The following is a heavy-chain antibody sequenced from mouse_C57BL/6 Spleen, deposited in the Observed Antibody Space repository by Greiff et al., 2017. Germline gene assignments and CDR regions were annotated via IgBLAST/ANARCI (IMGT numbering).Heavy chain of an antibody. V-gene: IGHV1-55*01. CDR2: IYPGSGST. CDR1: GYTFTSYW. CDR3: AIYYDYLFGC. J-gene: IGHJ3*02. Sequence: VQLQQSGAELVKPGASVKMSCKASGYTFTSYWITWVKQRPGQGLEWIGDIYPGSGSTNYNEKFKSKATLTVDTSSSTAYMQLSSLTSGDSAVYYCAIYYDYLFGCWGQGTLVTVSA. D-gene: IGHD2-4*01.